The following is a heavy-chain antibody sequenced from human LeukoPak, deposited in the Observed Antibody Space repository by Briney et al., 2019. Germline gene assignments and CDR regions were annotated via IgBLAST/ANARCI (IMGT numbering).Heavy chain of an antibody. CDR1: GGSITTTTYY. CDR3: AKDFSSASYTYYYYYMDV. J-gene: IGHJ6*03. D-gene: IGHD6-25*01. Sequence: SETLSLTCTVSGGSITTTTYYWGWIRQPPGKGLEWISSIYYSGNTYYNPSLKSRATISLDTSKNHFSLKVSSVTAADTAIYYCAKDFSSASYTYYYYYMDVWGKGTTVTISS. CDR2: IYYSGNT. V-gene: IGHV4-39*07.